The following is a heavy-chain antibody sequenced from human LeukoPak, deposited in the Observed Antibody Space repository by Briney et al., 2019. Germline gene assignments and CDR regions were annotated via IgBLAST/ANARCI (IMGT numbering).Heavy chain of an antibody. D-gene: IGHD2-15*01. Sequence: GGSLRLSCAVSGYTFSSYWMHWVRHDPGKGLVWVSRINTDGSSTSYADSVKGRFTVSRDNAKNTLYLQMNSLRAEDTAVYYCARDREDCSGGSCYANRFDPWGQGTLVTVSS. V-gene: IGHV3-74*01. CDR3: ARDREDCSGGSCYANRFDP. J-gene: IGHJ5*02. CDR2: INTDGSST. CDR1: GYTFSSYW.